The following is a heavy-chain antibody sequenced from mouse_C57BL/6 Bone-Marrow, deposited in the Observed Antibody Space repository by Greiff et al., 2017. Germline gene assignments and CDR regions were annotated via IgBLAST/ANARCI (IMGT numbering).Heavy chain of an antibody. J-gene: IGHJ2*01. CDR1: GYTFTSYW. Sequence: QVQLQQPGAELVKPGASVKLSCKASGYTFTSYWMHWVKQRPGQGLEWIGMIHPNSGSTNYNEKFKSKATLTVDKSSSTAYMQLSSLTSEDSAVXYCARAVYYGYYYYFDYWGQGTTLTVSS. CDR2: IHPNSGST. V-gene: IGHV1-64*01. D-gene: IGHD2-1*01. CDR3: ARAVYYGYYYYFDY.